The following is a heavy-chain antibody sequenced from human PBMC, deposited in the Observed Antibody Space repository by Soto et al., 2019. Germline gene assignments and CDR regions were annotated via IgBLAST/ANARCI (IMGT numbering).Heavy chain of an antibody. J-gene: IGHJ3*02. D-gene: IGHD3-10*01. V-gene: IGHV4-31*03. Sequence: SETLSLTCTVSVGPISSGGYYWIWIRHHPGKGLEWIGYIYYSGSTYYNPSLKSRVTISVDTSKNQFSLKLSSVTAADTAVYYCARVLERFSGDAFDIWGQGTMVTVSS. CDR3: ARVLERFSGDAFDI. CDR2: IYYSGST. CDR1: VGPISSGGYY.